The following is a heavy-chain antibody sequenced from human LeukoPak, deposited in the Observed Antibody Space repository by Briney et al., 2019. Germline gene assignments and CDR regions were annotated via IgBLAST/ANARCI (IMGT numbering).Heavy chain of an antibody. CDR1: GFTFDDYG. J-gene: IGHJ4*02. D-gene: IGHD1-14*01. V-gene: IGHV3-20*04. CDR2: INWNGGST. Sequence: GGSLRLSCAASGFTFDDYGMSWVRQAPGKGLEWVSGINWNGGSTGYADSVKGRFTISRDNAKNSLYLQMNSLRAEDAALYYCASWNQRRYFDYWGQGTLVTVSS. CDR3: ASWNQRRYFDY.